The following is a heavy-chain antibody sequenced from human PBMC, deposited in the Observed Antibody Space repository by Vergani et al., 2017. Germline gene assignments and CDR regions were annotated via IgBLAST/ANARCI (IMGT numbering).Heavy chain of an antibody. V-gene: IGHV3-21*01. CDR3: ATLYGDYALNYYYSMDV. CDR2: ISSSSSYI. CDR1: GFTFSSYS. D-gene: IGHD4-17*01. J-gene: IGHJ6*02. Sequence: EVQLVESGGGLVKPGGSLRLSCAASGFTFSSYSMNWVRQAPGKGLEWVSSISSSSSYIYYADSVKGRFTISRDNAKNSLYLQMNSLRAEDTAVYYCATLYGDYALNYYYSMDVWGQGTTVTVSS.